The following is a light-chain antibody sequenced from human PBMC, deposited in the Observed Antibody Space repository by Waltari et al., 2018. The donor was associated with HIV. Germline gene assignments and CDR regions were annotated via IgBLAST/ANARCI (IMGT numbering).Light chain of an antibody. CDR1: SSDIGGYKY. CDR2: EVS. CDR3: SSYTPSSTWV. J-gene: IGLJ3*02. V-gene: IGLV2-14*01. Sequence: QSALTQPASVSGSPGQSITISCTGTSSDIGGYKYVSWYQQQPGKAPKLMISEVSNRPAGVSKRFSGSKSGNTAALTISGLQAEDEADYYCSSYTPSSTWVFGGGTKLTVL.